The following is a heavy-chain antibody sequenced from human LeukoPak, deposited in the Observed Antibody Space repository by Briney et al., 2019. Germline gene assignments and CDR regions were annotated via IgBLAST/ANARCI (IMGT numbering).Heavy chain of an antibody. V-gene: IGHV3-49*03. CDR3: TKCSGGSCYRANYFDY. Sequence: GGSLSLSCTASGFTFGDYAMSWFRQAPGKGLEWVGFIRSKAYGGTTEYAACVKGRFTISRDDSKSIAYLQMNSLKTEDTAVYYCTKCSGGSCYRANYFDYWGQGTLVTVSS. J-gene: IGHJ4*02. CDR1: GFTFGDYA. CDR2: IRSKAYGGTT. D-gene: IGHD2-15*01.